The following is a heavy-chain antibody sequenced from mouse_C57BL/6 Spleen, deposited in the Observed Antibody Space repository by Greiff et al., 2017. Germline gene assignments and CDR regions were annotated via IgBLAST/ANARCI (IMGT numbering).Heavy chain of an antibody. CDR1: GFTFSSYG. Sequence: EVQLVESGGDLVKPGGSLKLSCAASGFTFSSYGMSWVRQTPDKRLEWVATISSGGSYTYYPDSVKGRFTLSRDNAKNTLYLQMSSLKSEDTAMYYCARQTVVATGTFDYWGQGTTLTVSS. CDR3: ARQTVVATGTFDY. J-gene: IGHJ2*01. D-gene: IGHD1-1*01. V-gene: IGHV5-6*01. CDR2: ISSGGSYT.